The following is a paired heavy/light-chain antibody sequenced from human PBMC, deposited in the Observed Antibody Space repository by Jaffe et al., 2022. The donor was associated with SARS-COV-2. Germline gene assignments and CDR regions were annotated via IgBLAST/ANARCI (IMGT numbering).Light chain of an antibody. CDR2: LGS. J-gene: IGKJ1*01. CDR3: MQALQTPSWT. CDR1: QSLLHSNGYNY. V-gene: IGKV2-28*01. Sequence: DIVMTQSPLSLPVTPGEPASISCRSSQSLLHSNGYNYLDWYLQKPGQSPQLLIYLGSNRASGVPDRFSGSGSGTDFTLKISRVEAEDVGVYYCMQALQTPSWTFGQGTKVEIK.
Heavy chain of an antibody. D-gene: IGHD3-16*01. CDR2: IKSKTDGGTT. CDR1: GFTFSNAW. Sequence: EVQLVESGGGLVKPGGSLRLSCAASGFTFSNAWMSWVRQAPGKGLEWVGRIKSKTDGGTTDYAAPVKGRFTISRDDSKNTLYLQMNSLKTEDTAVYYCSWRLRLGESGDYYYGMDVWGQGTTVTVSS. J-gene: IGHJ6*02. CDR3: SWRLRLGESGDYYYGMDV. V-gene: IGHV3-15*01.